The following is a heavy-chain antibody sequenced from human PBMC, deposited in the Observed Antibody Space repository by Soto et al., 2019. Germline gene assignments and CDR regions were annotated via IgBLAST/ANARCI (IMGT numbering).Heavy chain of an antibody. D-gene: IGHD6-13*01. J-gene: IGHJ1*01. CDR2: ISGGGGTT. CDR3: AKDQAAGGTISRYFQD. V-gene: IGHV3-23*01. CDR1: GFTFSSYG. Sequence: EVQLLESGGGLVQPEGSLRLSCEASGFTFSSYGMSWVRQALGKGLEWVSGISGGGGTTYYADSVKGRFTISRDNSKNTLYLQVNSLRAEDTAVYYCAKDQAAGGTISRYFQDWGQGTLVTVSS.